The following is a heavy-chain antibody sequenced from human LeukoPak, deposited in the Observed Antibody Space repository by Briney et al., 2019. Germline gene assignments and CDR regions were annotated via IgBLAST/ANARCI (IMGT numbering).Heavy chain of an antibody. CDR1: GFTFSSYA. J-gene: IGHJ4*02. CDR2: ISYDGSNK. Sequence: PGGSLRLPCAASGFTFSSYAMHWVRQAPGKGLEWVAVISYDGSNKYYADSVKGRFTISRDNSKNTLYLQMNSLRAEDTAVYYCARDVAPYSSGWYMGYWGQGTLVTVSS. V-gene: IGHV3-30*04. CDR3: ARDVAPYSSGWYMGY. D-gene: IGHD6-19*01.